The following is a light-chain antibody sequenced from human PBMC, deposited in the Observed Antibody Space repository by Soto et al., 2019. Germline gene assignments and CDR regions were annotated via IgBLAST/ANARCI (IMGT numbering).Light chain of an antibody. Sequence: DIVMTQSPLSLPVISGEPASISCRSSQSLLHSNGYKYLDWYLQKPGQSPQLLIYLGSNRASGVPDRFSGSGSGTDFTLKISRVEAEDVGVYYCMQALQSPITFGQGTRLEIK. CDR2: LGS. CDR3: MQALQSPIT. V-gene: IGKV2-28*01. J-gene: IGKJ5*01. CDR1: QSLLHSNGYKY.